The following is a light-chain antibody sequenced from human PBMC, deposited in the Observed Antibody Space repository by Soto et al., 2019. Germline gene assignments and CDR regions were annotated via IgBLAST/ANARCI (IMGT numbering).Light chain of an antibody. CDR1: SSDVGGYTY. CDR2: EVS. CDR3: SSYAASNNLGV. J-gene: IGLJ2*01. Sequence: QSALTQPPSASGSPGQSVTISCIGTSSDVGGYTYVSWYQQHPGQAPKLMIYEVSQRPSGVPDRFSGSKSGNTASLTVSGLQAEDEADYYCSSYAASNNLGVFGGGTKLTVL. V-gene: IGLV2-8*01.